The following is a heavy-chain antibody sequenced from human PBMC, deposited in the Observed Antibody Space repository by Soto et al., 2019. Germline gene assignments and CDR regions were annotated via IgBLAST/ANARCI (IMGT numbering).Heavy chain of an antibody. V-gene: IGHV4-61*05. CDR1: GDSMSSSDYY. Sequence: SETLSLTCAVSGDSMSSSDYYWGWIRQPPGKGLEWIGYIYYSGSTNYNPSLKSRVTISVDTSKNQFSLKLSSVTAADTAVYYCARHVRPYTNDAFDIWGQGTMVTVSS. J-gene: IGHJ3*02. CDR3: ARHVRPYTNDAFDI. D-gene: IGHD3-10*02. CDR2: IYYSGST.